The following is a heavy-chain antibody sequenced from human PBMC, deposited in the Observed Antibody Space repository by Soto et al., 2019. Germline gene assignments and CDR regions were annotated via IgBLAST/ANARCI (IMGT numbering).Heavy chain of an antibody. CDR1: GASIYNGGYF. D-gene: IGHD3-22*01. Sequence: PSETLSLTCSVSGASIYNGGYFWSWIRQSPGKGLEWIGYIHNSGSPYNNPSLKSRVTISADTSKNQFSLKLSSVTAADTAVYYCARVFDDSSGYYLFFDYWGQGTLVTVSS. J-gene: IGHJ4*02. CDR3: ARVFDDSSGYYLFFDY. V-gene: IGHV4-30-4*01. CDR2: IHNSGSP.